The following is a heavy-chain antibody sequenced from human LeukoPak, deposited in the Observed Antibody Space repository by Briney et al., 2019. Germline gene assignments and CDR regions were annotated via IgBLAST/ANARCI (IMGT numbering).Heavy chain of an antibody. Sequence: GGSLRLSCAASGFTFSSNAMSWVRQAPGEGLEWVSAISGSGGSTYYADSVKGRFTLSRDNSKNTLYLQMNSLKAGDTAVYYCAHQEGGGIAVGGGYYYYGMDVWGQGTTVTVSS. CDR3: AHQEGGGIAVGGGYYYYGMDV. CDR1: GFTFSSNA. CDR2: ISGSGGST. D-gene: IGHD6-19*01. J-gene: IGHJ6*02. V-gene: IGHV3-23*01.